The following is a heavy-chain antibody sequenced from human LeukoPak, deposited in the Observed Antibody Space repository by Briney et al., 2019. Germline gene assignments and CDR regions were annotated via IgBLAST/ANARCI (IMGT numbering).Heavy chain of an antibody. CDR3: ASPPRGRYFDWYFDY. Sequence: GGSLRLSCAASGFTFSSYWVSWVRQAPGKGLEWMANIKQDGSEKYYVDSVKGRFTISRDNAKNSLYLQMNSLRAEDTAVYYRASPPRGRYFDWYFDYWGQGTLVTVSS. V-gene: IGHV3-7*01. D-gene: IGHD3-9*01. CDR2: IKQDGSEK. CDR1: GFTFSSYW. J-gene: IGHJ4*02.